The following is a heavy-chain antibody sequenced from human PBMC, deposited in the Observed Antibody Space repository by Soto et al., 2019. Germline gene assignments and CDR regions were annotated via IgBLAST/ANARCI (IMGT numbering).Heavy chain of an antibody. CDR3: ARGTLKDIVVVPARALFDY. V-gene: IGHV4-34*01. D-gene: IGHD2-2*01. CDR1: GGSFSGYY. Sequence: SETLSLTCAVYGGSFSGYYWSWIRQPPGKGLEWIGEINHSGSTNYNPSLKSRVTISVDTSKNQFSLKLSSVTAADTAVYYCARGTLKDIVVVPARALFDYWGQGTLVTVSS. J-gene: IGHJ4*02. CDR2: INHSGST.